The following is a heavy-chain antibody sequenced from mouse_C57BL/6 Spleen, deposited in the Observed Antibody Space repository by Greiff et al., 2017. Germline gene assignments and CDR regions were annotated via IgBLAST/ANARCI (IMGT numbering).Heavy chain of an antibody. Sequence: QVQLQQPGAELVRPGTSVKLSCKASGYTFTSYWMHWVKQRPGQGLEWIGVIDPSDSYTNYNQKVKGKATLTVDTSSSTAYMQLSSLTSEDSAVYYCARDGYYRYWGQGTTLTVSS. V-gene: IGHV1-59*01. D-gene: IGHD2-3*01. CDR1: GYTFTSYW. CDR2: IDPSDSYT. CDR3: ARDGYYRY. J-gene: IGHJ2*01.